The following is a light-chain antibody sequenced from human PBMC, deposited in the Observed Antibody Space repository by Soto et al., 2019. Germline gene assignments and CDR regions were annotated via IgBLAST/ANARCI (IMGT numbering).Light chain of an antibody. CDR2: DVS. V-gene: IGLV2-14*03. CDR1: SSDVGGYNY. CDR3: NSHTTAATYV. J-gene: IGLJ1*01. Sequence: QSALTQPASVSGSPGQTITISCSGTSSDVGGYNYVSWYQQHPGKAPKLMIFDVSNRPSGVSNRFTGSKSGNTAPLTISGLQAEDEPDYYCNSHTTAATYVFGDRTKLTLL.